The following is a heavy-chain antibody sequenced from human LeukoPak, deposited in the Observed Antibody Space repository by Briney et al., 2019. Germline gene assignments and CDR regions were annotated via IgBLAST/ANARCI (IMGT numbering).Heavy chain of an antibody. CDR2: IYHSGTT. Sequence: PSQTLSLTCAVSGGSISSGGYSWSWIRQPPGQGLEWIGYIYHSGTTYYNPSLKSRVTISVDRSENQFSLRLSSVTAADTAVYYCARVTSGYSSSWYFDYWGQGTLVTVSS. J-gene: IGHJ4*02. CDR1: GGSISSGGYS. CDR3: ARVTSGYSSSWYFDY. V-gene: IGHV4-30-2*01. D-gene: IGHD6-13*01.